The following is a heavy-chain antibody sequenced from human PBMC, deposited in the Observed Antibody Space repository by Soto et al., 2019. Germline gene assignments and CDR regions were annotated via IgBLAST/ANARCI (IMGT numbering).Heavy chain of an antibody. CDR1: GGSISSDRYY. Sequence: PSETLSLTCTVSGGSISSDRYYWSWIRQHPGKGLEWIGYIYYSGSTYYNPSLKSRVTISVDTSKNQFSLKLSSVTAADTAVYYCARAFLGSSGYWIWGQGTLVTVSS. CDR3: ARAFLGSSGYWI. J-gene: IGHJ4*02. D-gene: IGHD3-22*01. V-gene: IGHV4-31*03. CDR2: IYYSGST.